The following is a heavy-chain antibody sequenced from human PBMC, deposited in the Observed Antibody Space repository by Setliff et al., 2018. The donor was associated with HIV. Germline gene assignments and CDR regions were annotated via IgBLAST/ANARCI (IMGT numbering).Heavy chain of an antibody. D-gene: IGHD2-8*01. Sequence: KTSETLSLTCTVSGGSITGYYWAWIRQPPGKGLEWIGSIYHRGSTHHNPSLKSRVTFSVDTSKNQFSLKLSSVTAADTAVYYCARSFGNGNSRLGNWGQGTLVTVSS. CDR1: GGSITGYY. J-gene: IGHJ4*02. CDR2: IYHRGST. CDR3: ARSFGNGNSRLGN. V-gene: IGHV4-39*01.